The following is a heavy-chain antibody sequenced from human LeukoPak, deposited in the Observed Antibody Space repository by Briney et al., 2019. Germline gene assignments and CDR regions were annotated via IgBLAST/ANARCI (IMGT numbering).Heavy chain of an antibody. CDR3: AREGVYSSSFGPEDY. V-gene: IGHV1-2*02. D-gene: IGHD6-6*01. Sequence: ASVKVSCKASGYTFTGYYMHWVRQAPGQGLEWMGWINPNSGGTNYAQKFQGRVTMTRDTSISTAYMELSRLRSDDTAVYYCAREGVYSSSFGPEDYWGLGTLVTVSS. CDR1: GYTFTGYY. CDR2: INPNSGGT. J-gene: IGHJ4*02.